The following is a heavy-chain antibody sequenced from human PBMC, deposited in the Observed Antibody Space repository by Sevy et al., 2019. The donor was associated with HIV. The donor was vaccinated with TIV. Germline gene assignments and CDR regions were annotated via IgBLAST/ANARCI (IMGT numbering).Heavy chain of an antibody. Sequence: ASMKVSCKASGYNIKNYAINWVRQAPGQGLEWMGWINTNTGNPTYAQAFKGRFVFSLDTSVSTAYLQITSLEAEDTAIDFCASPFLYSNAPEADYWGQGTLVTVSS. V-gene: IGHV7-4-1*02. CDR2: INTNTGNP. CDR1: GYNIKNYA. CDR3: ASPFLYSNAPEADY. J-gene: IGHJ4*02. D-gene: IGHD5-18*01.